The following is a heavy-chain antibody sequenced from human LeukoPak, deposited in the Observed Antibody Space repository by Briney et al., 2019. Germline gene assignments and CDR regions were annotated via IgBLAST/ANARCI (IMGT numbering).Heavy chain of an antibody. Sequence: GGSLRLSCAASGFSVSTNYLTWVRQAPGKGLEWVSIIYSGGDTYYADSVEGRFTISRDNSYNTVSLQMNSLRDEDTGVYFCAKGLRTGVGPYMGYHYYMDVWGKGATVTVSS. J-gene: IGHJ6*03. CDR1: GFSVSTNY. V-gene: IGHV3-53*01. CDR2: IYSGGDT. CDR3: AKGLRTGVGPYMGYHYYMDV. D-gene: IGHD3-16*01.